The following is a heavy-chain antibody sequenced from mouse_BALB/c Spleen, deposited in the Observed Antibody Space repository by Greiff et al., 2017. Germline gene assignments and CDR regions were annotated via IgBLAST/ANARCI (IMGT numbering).Heavy chain of an antibody. Sequence: QVQLKESGPELVKPGASVKISCKASGYSFTSYYIHWVKQRPGQGLEWIGWIFPGSGNTKYNEKFKGKATLTADTSSSTAYMQLSSLTSEDSAVYFCARAYGSSPMDYWGQGTSVTVSS. J-gene: IGHJ4*01. CDR1: GYSFTSYY. CDR3: ARAYGSSPMDY. CDR2: IFPGSGNT. D-gene: IGHD1-1*01. V-gene: IGHV1-66*01.